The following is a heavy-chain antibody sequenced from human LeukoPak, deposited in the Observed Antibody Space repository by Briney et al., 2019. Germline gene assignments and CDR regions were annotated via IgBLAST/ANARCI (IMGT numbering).Heavy chain of an antibody. D-gene: IGHD4-17*01. CDR1: GYTFTSYD. CDR2: MHPNSGNT. J-gene: IGHJ4*02. CDR3: ARAGGPAVTTYYFDY. V-gene: IGHV1-8*03. Sequence: ASVKVSCKASGYTFTSYDINWVRQATGQGLEWMGWMHPNSGNTGYAQKFQGRVTITRNTSISTAYMELSSLRSEDTAVYYCARAGGPAVTTYYFDYWGQGTLVTVSS.